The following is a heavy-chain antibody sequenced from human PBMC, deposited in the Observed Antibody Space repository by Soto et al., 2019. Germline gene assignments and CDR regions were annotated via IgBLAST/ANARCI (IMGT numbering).Heavy chain of an antibody. CDR2: ISGSGDTT. V-gene: IGHV3-23*01. CDR1: GFTFSSYA. J-gene: IGHJ4*02. CDR3: AKDSSTNCYASIYY. D-gene: IGHD2-2*01. Sequence: PGGSLRLSCAASGFTFSSYAMSWVRQAPGKGLEWVSAISGSGDTTYYADSVKGRFTISRDNSKNTLYLQMSSLRAEDTATYYCAKDSSTNCYASIYYWGQGTLVTVSS.